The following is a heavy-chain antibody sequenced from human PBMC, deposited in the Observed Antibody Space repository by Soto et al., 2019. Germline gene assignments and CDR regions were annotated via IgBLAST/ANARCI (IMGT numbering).Heavy chain of an antibody. V-gene: IGHV4-39*01. D-gene: IGHD3-3*01. CDR1: GGSISSSSYY. CDR3: ARGPSTSYDFYRHYYMDV. CDR2: IYYSGST. Sequence: SETLSLTCTVSGGSISSSSYYWGWLRQPPGKGLEGIGSIYYSGSTYYTPSLKSPVTISVAKSKNPLSLKLSSVTAAATSVCYCARGPSTSYDFYRHYYMDVWGKGTTVTVSS. J-gene: IGHJ6*03.